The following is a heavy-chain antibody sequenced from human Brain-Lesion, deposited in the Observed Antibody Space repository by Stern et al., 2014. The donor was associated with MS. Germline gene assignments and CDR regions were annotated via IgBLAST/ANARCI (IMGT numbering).Heavy chain of an antibody. CDR2: IHSGGSP. D-gene: IGHD7-27*01. Sequence: EVQLVESGGGLIQPGGSLRLSCVASGFTFSKNYMSWVRQAPGKGLEWVTSIHSGGSPYHADPVQGRIVISKDKSKNPLFPQKNRPGAEDPGVYYRAGIFNRGTHFDYWGQGTLVTVSS. CDR1: GFTFSKNY. V-gene: IGHV3-53*01. CDR3: AGIFNRGTHFDY. J-gene: IGHJ4*02.